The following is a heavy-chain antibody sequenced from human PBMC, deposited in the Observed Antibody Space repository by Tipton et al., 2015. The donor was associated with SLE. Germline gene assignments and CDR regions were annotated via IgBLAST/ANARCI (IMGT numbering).Heavy chain of an antibody. J-gene: IGHJ4*02. Sequence: SLRLSCAASGFMFSSYSMNWVRQAPGKGLEWVSVTSDSGDSTFYADSVKGRFTVSRDNSKNTVYLQMNSLRAEDTAVYYCARHNDDYGCFDYWGQGTLVTVSS. V-gene: IGHV3-23*01. D-gene: IGHD4-17*01. CDR3: ARHNDDYGCFDY. CDR2: TSDSGDST. CDR1: GFMFSSYS.